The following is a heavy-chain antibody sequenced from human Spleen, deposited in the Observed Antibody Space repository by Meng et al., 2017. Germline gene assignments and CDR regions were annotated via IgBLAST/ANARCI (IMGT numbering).Heavy chain of an antibody. CDR2: LSSDGTNK. V-gene: IGHV3-30*03. Sequence: GESLKISCGASKFIFSTYVMHWVRQAPGKGLEWVSSLSSDGTNKYYADSVKGRFTISRDNSKNTLYLQMNSLRAEDTAVYYCARPRGAVDTGIWGFLDYWGQGMLVTVSS. J-gene: IGHJ4*02. CDR1: KFIFSTYV. D-gene: IGHD7-27*01. CDR3: ARPRGAVDTGIWGFLDY.